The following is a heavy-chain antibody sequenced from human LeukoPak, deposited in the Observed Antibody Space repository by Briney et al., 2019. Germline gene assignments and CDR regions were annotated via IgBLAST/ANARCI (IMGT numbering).Heavy chain of an antibody. V-gene: IGHV4-34*01. CDR1: GGTFSGYH. CDR3: ARVYDILTGPDY. J-gene: IGHJ4*02. CDR2: INHSGST. D-gene: IGHD3-9*01. Sequence: SETLSLTLAVYGGTFSGYHWSEIRQPPSKEGEWIGEINHSGSTNYNPSLKSRVTISVDTSKNQFSLKLSSVTAADTAVYYCARVYDILTGPDYWGQGTLVTVSS.